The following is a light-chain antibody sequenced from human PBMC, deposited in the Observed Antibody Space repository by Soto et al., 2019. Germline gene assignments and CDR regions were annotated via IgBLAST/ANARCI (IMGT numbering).Light chain of an antibody. J-gene: IGKJ4*01. CDR3: QQYGSSPLT. Sequence: EIVLTQSPATLSLSPGERATLSCRASQSVGNNLAWYQQKPGQAPRLLIYGASSRATGIPDRFSDSGSGTDFTLTISRLEPEDSAVYYCQQYGSSPLTFGGGTKVDIK. CDR2: GAS. CDR1: QSVGNN. V-gene: IGKV3-20*01.